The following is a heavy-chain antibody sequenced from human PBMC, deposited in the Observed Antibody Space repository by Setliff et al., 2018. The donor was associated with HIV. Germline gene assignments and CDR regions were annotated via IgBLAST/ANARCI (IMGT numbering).Heavy chain of an antibody. D-gene: IGHD3-3*01. CDR3: ARQSYDFWSGPLGFDY. V-gene: IGHV4-39*01. J-gene: IGHJ4*02. CDR2: IYYSGRT. Sequence: KPSETLSLTCTVSGGSISSSSYYWGWIRQPPGKGLEWIGSIYYSGRTYHNPSLKSRVTISVDTSKNHFPLKLSSVPAADTAVYYCARQSYDFWSGPLGFDYWGQGTLVTVSS. CDR1: GGSISSSSYY.